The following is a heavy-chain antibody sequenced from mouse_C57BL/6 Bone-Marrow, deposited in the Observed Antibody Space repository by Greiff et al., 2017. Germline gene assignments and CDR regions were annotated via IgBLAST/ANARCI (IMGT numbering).Heavy chain of an antibody. CDR3: ARYRVLRYYYAMDY. J-gene: IGHJ4*01. V-gene: IGHV7-3*01. D-gene: IGHD1-1*01. Sequence: EVKLMESGGGLVQPGGSLSLSCAASGFTFTDYYMSWVRQPPGKALEWLGFIRNKANGYTTEYSASVKGRFTISRDNSQSILYLQMNALRAEDSATYYCARYRVLRYYYAMDYWGQGTSVTVSS. CDR1: GFTFTDYY. CDR2: IRNKANGYTT.